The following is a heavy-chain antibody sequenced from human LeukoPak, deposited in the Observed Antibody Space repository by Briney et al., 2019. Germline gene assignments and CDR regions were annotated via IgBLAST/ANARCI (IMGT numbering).Heavy chain of an antibody. Sequence: GASVKVSCKASGYTFTGYYMHWVRQAPGQGLEWMGWINPNSGGTNYAQKLQGRVTMTTDTSTSTAYMELRSLRSDDTAVYYCARDTCSGGSCYLGNYWGQGTLVTVSS. CDR2: INPNSGGT. J-gene: IGHJ4*02. D-gene: IGHD2-15*01. V-gene: IGHV1-2*02. CDR3: ARDTCSGGSCYLGNY. CDR1: GYTFTGYY.